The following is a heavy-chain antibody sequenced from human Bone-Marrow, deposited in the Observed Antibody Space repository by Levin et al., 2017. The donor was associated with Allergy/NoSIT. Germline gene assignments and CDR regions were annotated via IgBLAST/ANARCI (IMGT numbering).Heavy chain of an antibody. V-gene: IGHV3-21*01. CDR3: ARDQSFSDIVVVPAAMGGGVYSSSSLWFDP. J-gene: IGHJ5*02. Sequence: LSLTCAASGFTFSSYSMNWVRQAPGKGLEWVSSISSSSSYIYYADSVKGRFTISRDNAKNSLYLQMNSLRAEDTAVYYCARDQSFSDIVVVPAAMGGGVYSSSSLWFDPWGQGTLVTVSS. CDR1: GFTFSSYS. CDR2: ISSSSSYI. D-gene: IGHD2-2*01.